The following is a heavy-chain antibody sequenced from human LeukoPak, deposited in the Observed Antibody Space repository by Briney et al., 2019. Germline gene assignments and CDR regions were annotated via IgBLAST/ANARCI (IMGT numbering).Heavy chain of an antibody. CDR2: ISSTSSYI. V-gene: IGHV3-21*01. Sequence: GESLRLSCAASGFTFSTYSLNWVRQAPGKGLEWVSSISSTSSYIYYGDSVKGRFTVSRDNAKNSQYLQMNSLRAEDTAVYYCTSRGDFWSGYWGMDVWGQGTTVTVSS. D-gene: IGHD3-3*01. J-gene: IGHJ6*02. CDR3: TSRGDFWSGYWGMDV. CDR1: GFTFSTYS.